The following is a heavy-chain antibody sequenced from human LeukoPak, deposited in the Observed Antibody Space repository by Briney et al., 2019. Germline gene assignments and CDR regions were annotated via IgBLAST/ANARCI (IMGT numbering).Heavy chain of an antibody. V-gene: IGHV3-23*01. D-gene: IGHD2-2*01. J-gene: IGHJ5*02. CDR2: ISGSGGST. Sequence: PGGSLRLSCAASGFTFSSYAMSWVRQAPGKGLEWVSAISGSGGSTYYADSVKGRFTISRDNSKNTLYLQMNSLRAEDTAVYYCAKDRDIVVVPAAKDWFDPWGQGTLVTVSS. CDR1: GFTFSSYA. CDR3: AKDRDIVVVPAAKDWFDP.